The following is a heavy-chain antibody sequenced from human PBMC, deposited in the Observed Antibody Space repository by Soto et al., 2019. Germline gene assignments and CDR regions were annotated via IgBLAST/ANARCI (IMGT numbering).Heavy chain of an antibody. V-gene: IGHV4-30-4*01. J-gene: IGHJ4*02. CDR1: GGSISSGDYY. Sequence: SEPLSLTCTVSGGSISSGDYYWSWIRQPPGKGLEWIGYIYYSGSTYYNPSLKSRVTISVDTSKKQFSLKLSSVTAADTAVYYCARGFYDFWSGYYYDYWGQGTLVTVSS. D-gene: IGHD3-3*01. CDR3: ARGFYDFWSGYYYDY. CDR2: IYYSGST.